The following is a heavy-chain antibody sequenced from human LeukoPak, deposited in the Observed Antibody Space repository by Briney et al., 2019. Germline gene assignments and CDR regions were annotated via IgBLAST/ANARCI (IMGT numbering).Heavy chain of an antibody. D-gene: IGHD2-2*02. J-gene: IGHJ6*02. CDR1: GYSFTSYW. CDR3: ARAIRAPDYYYYGMDV. V-gene: IGHV5-51*01. Sequence: GESLKIPCKGSGYSFTSYWIGWVRQMPGKGLEWMGIIYPGDSDTRYSPSFQGQVTISADKSISTAYLQWSSLKASDTAKHYCARAIRAPDYYYYGMDVWGQGTTVTVSS. CDR2: IYPGDSDT.